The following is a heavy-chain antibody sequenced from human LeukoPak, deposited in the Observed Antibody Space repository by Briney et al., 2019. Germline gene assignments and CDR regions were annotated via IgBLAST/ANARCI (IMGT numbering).Heavy chain of an antibody. Sequence: PGGSLRLSCAASGFTFDDYAMHWVRQAPGKGLEWVSGISWNSGSIGYADSVKGRFTISRDNARNSLYLQMNSLRAEDTASYYCAKETTPSMVRGVTPFDYWGQGTLVTVSS. J-gene: IGHJ4*02. D-gene: IGHD3-10*01. CDR3: AKETTPSMVRGVTPFDY. CDR1: GFTFDDYA. CDR2: ISWNSGSI. V-gene: IGHV3-9*01.